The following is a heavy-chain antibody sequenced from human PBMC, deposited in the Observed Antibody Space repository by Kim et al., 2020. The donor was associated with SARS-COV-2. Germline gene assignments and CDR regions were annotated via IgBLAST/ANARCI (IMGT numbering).Heavy chain of an antibody. Sequence: KFQGRVTMTRDTSTSTVYMELSSRRSEDTAVYYCARSHCGGDCYLNWFDPWGQGTLVTVSS. CDR3: ARSHCGGDCYLNWFDP. D-gene: IGHD2-21*02. V-gene: IGHV1-46*01. J-gene: IGHJ5*02.